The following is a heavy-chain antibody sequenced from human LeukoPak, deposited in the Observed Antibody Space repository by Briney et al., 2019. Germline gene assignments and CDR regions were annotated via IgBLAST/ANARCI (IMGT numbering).Heavy chain of an antibody. Sequence: KPSETLSLTCSVSGGPISSSSYYWGWIRQPPGKGLEWIGRSYYSGSTCYNPSLKSRVTISVDTSKNQFSLKLSSVTAADTAVYYCAREIPAAGRIKVDAFDIWGQGTMVTVSS. CDR2: SYYSGST. D-gene: IGHD6-13*01. CDR3: AREIPAAGRIKVDAFDI. CDR1: GGPISSSSYY. V-gene: IGHV4-39*07. J-gene: IGHJ3*02.